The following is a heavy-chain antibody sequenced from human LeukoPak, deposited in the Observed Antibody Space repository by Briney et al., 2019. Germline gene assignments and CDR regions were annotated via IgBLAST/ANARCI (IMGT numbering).Heavy chain of an antibody. D-gene: IGHD3-9*01. CDR2: ISSSSSTI. CDR1: GFTFSSYS. CDR3: ARALRYFDWLSTSPEYNWLDP. J-gene: IGHJ5*02. V-gene: IGHV3-48*01. Sequence: GGSLRLSCAASGFTFSSYSMNWVRQAPGKGLEWVSYISSSSSTIYYADSVKGRFTISRDNAKDSLYLQMNSLRAEDTAVYYCARALRYFDWLSTSPEYNWLDPWGQGPLVTVSS.